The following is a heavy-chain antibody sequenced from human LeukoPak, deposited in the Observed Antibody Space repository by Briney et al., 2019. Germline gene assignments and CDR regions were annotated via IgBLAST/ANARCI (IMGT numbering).Heavy chain of an antibody. CDR3: AKGITMIVSCMDV. CDR2: ITSSGYSTI. Sequence: PGGSLRLSCAASGFTFSDYYMGWIRQAPGKGLECVSYITSSGYSTIYYADSVKGRFTISRDNAKNSLNLQMNSLRAEDTAVYYCAKGITMIVSCMDVWGKGTTVTVSS. D-gene: IGHD3-22*01. V-gene: IGHV3-11*01. CDR1: GFTFSDYY. J-gene: IGHJ6*04.